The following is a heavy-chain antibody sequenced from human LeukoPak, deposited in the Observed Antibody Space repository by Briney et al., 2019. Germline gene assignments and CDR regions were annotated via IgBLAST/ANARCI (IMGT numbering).Heavy chain of an antibody. CDR1: GFTFSSYS. V-gene: IGHV3-21*01. Sequence: PGGSLRLSCAASGFTFSSYSMSWVRQAPGKGLEWVSSISSSSSYIYYADSVKGRFTISRDNAKNSLYLQMNSLRAEDTAVYYCARDQEPLYYYGMDVWGKGTTVTVSS. CDR2: ISSSSSYI. D-gene: IGHD1-14*01. CDR3: ARDQEPLYYYGMDV. J-gene: IGHJ6*04.